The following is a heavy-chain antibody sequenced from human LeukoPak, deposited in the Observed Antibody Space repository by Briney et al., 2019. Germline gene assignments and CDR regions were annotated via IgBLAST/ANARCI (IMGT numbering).Heavy chain of an antibody. J-gene: IGHJ4*02. CDR2: VIHGGGS. Sequence: SETLSLTCAVYGESFSGYSWSWFRQPPGKGLEWIGEVIHGGGSNYNPSLKSRVTISIHTSKNQFSLNLTSVTAADTAFYYCARRTGWYWGYYFDYWGQGTLVTVSS. V-gene: IGHV4-34*12. CDR3: ARRTGWYWGYYFDY. CDR1: GESFSGYS. D-gene: IGHD6-19*01.